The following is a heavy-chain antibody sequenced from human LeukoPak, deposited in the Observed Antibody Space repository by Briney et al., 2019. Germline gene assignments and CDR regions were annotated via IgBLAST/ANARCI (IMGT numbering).Heavy chain of an antibody. CDR1: GYTFTSYA. CDR3: ARDFPARDWFFDL. J-gene: IGHJ2*01. V-gene: IGHV7-4-1*02. CDR2: INANTGNP. Sequence: ASVKVSCKASGYTFTSYAMNWVRQAPGQGLEYMGWINANTGNPTYAQGFTGRFVFSLDTSVSTAYLQISSLKAEDTAVYYCARDFPARDWFFDLWGRGTLVTVSS.